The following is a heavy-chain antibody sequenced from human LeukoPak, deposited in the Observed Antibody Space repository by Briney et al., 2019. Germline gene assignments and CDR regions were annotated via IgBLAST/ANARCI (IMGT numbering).Heavy chain of an antibody. CDR1: GFTLRDYG. CDR2: ISSEGHKI. V-gene: IGHV3-30*18. CDR3: AKELYYYDTSRYFDI. D-gene: IGHD3-22*01. Sequence: PGGSLRLSCAASGFTLRDYGIHWVRQAPGKGLEWVALISSEGHKIHYGDSVKGRFTISRDNSKNMVYLQMNSLSLEDAALYYCAKELYYYDTSRYFDIWGRGTLVTVSS. J-gene: IGHJ2*01.